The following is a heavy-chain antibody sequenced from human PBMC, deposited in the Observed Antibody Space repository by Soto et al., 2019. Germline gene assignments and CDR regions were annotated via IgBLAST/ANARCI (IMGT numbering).Heavy chain of an antibody. CDR1: GGTFSSYA. Sequence: QVKLVQSGAEVKKPGSSVKVSCKASGGTFSSYAISWVRQAPGQGPEWMGGIITIFGTAHFAQKFQGRVTMTADESTSKANMELSSLRSEDTAVYYCARAAGYCSSTSCYNYWGQGTLVTVSS. CDR2: IITIFGTA. V-gene: IGHV1-69*01. D-gene: IGHD2-2*02. J-gene: IGHJ4*02. CDR3: ARAAGYCSSTSCYNY.